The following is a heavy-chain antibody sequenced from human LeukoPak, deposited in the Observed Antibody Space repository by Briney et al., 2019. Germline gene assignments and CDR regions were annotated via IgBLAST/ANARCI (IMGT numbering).Heavy chain of an antibody. CDR3: ARGKNLLELFPRIDY. V-gene: IGHV4-39*07. CDR1: GGSIRSRSYS. J-gene: IGHJ4*02. CDR2: IYYSGST. Sequence: KPSETLSLTCTVSGGSIRSRSYSWGWLRQPPGKGLEWIGSIYYSGSTYYNPSLRGRVTISVDTSKNQFSLKLSSVTAADTAVYYCARGKNLLELFPRIDYWGQGTLVTVSS. D-gene: IGHD3-10*01.